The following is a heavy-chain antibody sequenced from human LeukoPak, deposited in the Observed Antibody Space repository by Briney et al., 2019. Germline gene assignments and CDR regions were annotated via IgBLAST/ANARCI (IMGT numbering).Heavy chain of an antibody. CDR2: IYTSGST. CDR1: GGSISSYY. CDR3: ARENSGSYREFDY. J-gene: IGHJ4*02. V-gene: IGHV4-4*07. D-gene: IGHD1-26*01. Sequence: PSETLSLTCTVSGGSISSYYWSWIRQPAGKGLEWIGRIYTSGSTNYNATLKSRVSMSVDTSKNQFSLKLSSVTAADTAVFYCARENSGSYREFDYWGQGTLVTVSS.